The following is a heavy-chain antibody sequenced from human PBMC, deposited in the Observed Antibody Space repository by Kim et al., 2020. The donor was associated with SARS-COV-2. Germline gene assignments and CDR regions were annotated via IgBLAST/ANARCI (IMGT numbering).Heavy chain of an antibody. CDR3: ARESSSSSSFDY. J-gene: IGHJ4*02. CDR1: GFSVRDYY. V-gene: IGHV3-11*01. D-gene: IGHD6-6*01. CDR2: ISSSGITI. Sequence: GGSLRLSCAASGFSVRDYYVSWIRQAPGKGLEWLSYISSSGITIYYADSVKGRFTISKDKAKNSLFLRMSGLRVEDTAIYYCARESSSSSSFDYWGQGTLVTVSS.